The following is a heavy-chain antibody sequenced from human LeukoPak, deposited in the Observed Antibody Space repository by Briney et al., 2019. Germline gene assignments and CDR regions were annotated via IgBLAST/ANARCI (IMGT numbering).Heavy chain of an antibody. Sequence: GGSLRLSCAASGFTFSDYYMSWIRQAPGKGLEWVSYISSSSSCTNYADSVKGRFTISRDNAKNSLYLQMNSLRAEDTAVYYCASSDYGDYNWFDPWGQGTLVTVSS. V-gene: IGHV3-11*06. D-gene: IGHD4-17*01. CDR1: GFTFSDYY. CDR2: ISSSSSCT. J-gene: IGHJ5*02. CDR3: ASSDYGDYNWFDP.